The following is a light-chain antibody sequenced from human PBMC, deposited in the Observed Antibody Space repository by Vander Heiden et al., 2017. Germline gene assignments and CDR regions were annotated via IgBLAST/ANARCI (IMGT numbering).Light chain of an antibody. J-gene: IGKJ3*01. V-gene: IGKV3D-11*02. CDR2: DAS. CDR3: QQRSYGRPKVT. CDR1: QSVTSY. Sequence: EIVFTQHAATLSLSPGESATLSCKASQSVTSYLVWYHQNPGQSLWLLIYDASNRATGIGAMFTATGPGTDFTLTISSREPDVFPLYYCQQRSYGRPKVTFGHGTKVDIK.